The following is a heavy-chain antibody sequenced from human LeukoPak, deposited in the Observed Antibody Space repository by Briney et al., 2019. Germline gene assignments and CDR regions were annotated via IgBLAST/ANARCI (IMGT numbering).Heavy chain of an antibody. J-gene: IGHJ4*02. CDR3: ARDGSGSGRPYYGY. V-gene: IGHV1-18*01. Sequence: ASVKVSCKASGGTFSSYAISWVRQAPGQGLEWMGWISAYNGNTNYAQKLQGRVTMTTDTSTSTAYMELRSLRSDDTAVYYCARDGSGSGRPYYGYWGQGTLVTVSS. CDR2: ISAYNGNT. CDR1: GGTFSSYA. D-gene: IGHD3-10*01.